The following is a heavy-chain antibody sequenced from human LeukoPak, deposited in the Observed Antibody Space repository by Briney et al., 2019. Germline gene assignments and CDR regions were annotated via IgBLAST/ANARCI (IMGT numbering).Heavy chain of an antibody. CDR1: GGSIRSYY. CDR2: IYYSGST. CDR3: ARVAYSSSWYLDSAFDY. J-gene: IGHJ4*02. D-gene: IGHD6-13*01. Sequence: SETLSLTCTASGGSIRSYYWSWIRQPPGKGPEWIGYIYYSGSTNYNPSLKSRVTISVDTSKNQFSLKLSSVTAADTAVYYCARVAYSSSWYLDSAFDYWGQGTLVTVSS. V-gene: IGHV4-59*01.